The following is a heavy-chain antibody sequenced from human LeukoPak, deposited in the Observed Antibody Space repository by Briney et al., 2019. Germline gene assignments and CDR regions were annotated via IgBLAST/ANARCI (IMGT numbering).Heavy chain of an antibody. Sequence: SETLSLTCTVSGGSISSYYWSWIRQPPGKGLEWIGYIYYSGSTNYNPSLKSRVTISVDTSKNQFSLKLSFVTAADTAVYYCASPHPGIAAAGTGSGYYYGMDVWGQGTTVTVSS. CDR3: ASPHPGIAAAGTGSGYYYGMDV. CDR1: GGSISSYY. J-gene: IGHJ6*02. V-gene: IGHV4-59*01. CDR2: IYYSGST. D-gene: IGHD6-13*01.